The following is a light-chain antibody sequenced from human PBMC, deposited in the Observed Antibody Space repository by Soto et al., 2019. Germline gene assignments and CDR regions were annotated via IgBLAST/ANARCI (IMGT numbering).Light chain of an antibody. CDR3: QQFYAIPLT. Sequence: IVMTQSPGSLAVSLGERATINCKSSQSVLYSVNGQHCLAWYQQKPGQPPKLLMYWASTRESGVPDRFSGSGSGTDFTLTISSLQAEDVAVYYCQQFYAIPLTFGGGTKVEIK. CDR1: QSVLYSVNGQHC. J-gene: IGKJ4*01. CDR2: WAS. V-gene: IGKV4-1*01.